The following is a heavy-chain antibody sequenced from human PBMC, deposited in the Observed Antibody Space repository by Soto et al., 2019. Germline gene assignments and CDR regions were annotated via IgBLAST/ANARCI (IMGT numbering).Heavy chain of an antibody. V-gene: IGHV1-8*01. J-gene: IGHJ4*02. CDR2: MNPNSGNT. Sequence: QVQLVQSGTEVKKSGASVKVSCKASGYTFTSHDINWVRQATGQGLEWMGWMNPNSGNTGYAQKFQGRVTMTRNTSISTAYMELSSLRSEDTAVYYCARWDYGYYARFDYWGQGTLVTVSS. CDR3: ARWDYGYYARFDY. D-gene: IGHD4-17*01. CDR1: GYTFTSHD.